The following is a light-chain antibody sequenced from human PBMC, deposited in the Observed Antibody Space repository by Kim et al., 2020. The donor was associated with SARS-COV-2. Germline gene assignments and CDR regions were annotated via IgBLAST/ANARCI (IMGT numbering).Light chain of an antibody. J-gene: IGLJ2*01. CDR3: GTWDSSLSAVV. Sequence: GRKATIAGSGSSSNIGNNYVSWYQQLPGTAPKLLIYDNNKRPSGIPDRFSGSKSGTSATLAITGLQTGDEADYYCGTWDSSLSAVVFGGGTQLTVL. CDR2: DNN. CDR1: SSNIGNNY. V-gene: IGLV1-51*01.